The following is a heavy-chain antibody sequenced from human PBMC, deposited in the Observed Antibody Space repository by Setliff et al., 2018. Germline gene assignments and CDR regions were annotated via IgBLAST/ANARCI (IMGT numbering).Heavy chain of an antibody. D-gene: IGHD2-15*01. V-gene: IGHV5-51*01. J-gene: IGHJ4*02. CDR1: GYTFTNYW. CDR3: ARLTPETDFDY. CDR2: IYPGDSDT. Sequence: GESLKISCKGSGYTFTNYWIGWVRQMPGKGLEWMGAIYPGDSDTRHSPSFQGQVTISADKSISTVYLQWSGLKASDTAIYYCARLTPETDFDYWGPGTLVTVSS.